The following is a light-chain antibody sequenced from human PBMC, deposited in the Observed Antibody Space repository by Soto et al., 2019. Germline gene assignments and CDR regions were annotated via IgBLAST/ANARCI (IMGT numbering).Light chain of an antibody. V-gene: IGLV1-40*01. CDR3: QSYDSSLSGRVV. J-gene: IGLJ2*01. CDR1: SSNIGAGYD. Sequence: QSVLTQLPSVSGAPGQRVTISCTGSSSNIGAGYDVHWYQQLPGTAPKLLIYGNSNRPSGVPDRFSGSKSGTSASLAITGLQAEDEADYYCQSYDSSLSGRVVFGGGTKVTVL. CDR2: GNS.